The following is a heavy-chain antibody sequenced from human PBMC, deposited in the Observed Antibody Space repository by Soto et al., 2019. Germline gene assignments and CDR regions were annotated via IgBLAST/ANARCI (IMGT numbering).Heavy chain of an antibody. D-gene: IGHD1-20*01. V-gene: IGHV4-39*01. Sequence: LSLTCSVSGASMNNDSYYWGWIRQPPGKGLEWIGTIYYTGNTFYNPSLRSRVTISVDTSKNQLSLKLTSLTVADTAVYYCARPRWKDGIKWGRGILVTVSS. CDR3: ARPRWKDGIK. J-gene: IGHJ4*02. CDR2: IYYTGNT. CDR1: GASMNNDSYY.